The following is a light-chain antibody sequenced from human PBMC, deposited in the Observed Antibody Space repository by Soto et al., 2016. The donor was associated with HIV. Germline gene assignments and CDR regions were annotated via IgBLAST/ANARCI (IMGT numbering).Light chain of an antibody. CDR2: KDT. Sequence: SFELTQPPSVSVSPGQTARITCSGPVLAKKYARWFQQKPGQAPLLVIYKDTERPSEIPERFSGSTSGTTVTLTISGAQVEDEADYYCYSTSDNSGLFGGGTK. V-gene: IGLV3-27*01. CDR1: VLAKKY. J-gene: IGLJ3*02. CDR3: YSTSDNSGL.